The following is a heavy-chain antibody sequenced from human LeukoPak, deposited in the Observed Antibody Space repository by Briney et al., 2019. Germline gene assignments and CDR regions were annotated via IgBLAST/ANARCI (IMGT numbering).Heavy chain of an antibody. J-gene: IGHJ2*01. Sequence: PSQTLSLTCTVSGGSISSGGYYWSWIRQPPGKGLEWIGYIYHSGSTYYNPSLKSRVTISVDRSKNQFSLKLSSVTAADTAVYYCARPTYPDAWWYFDLWGRGTLVTVSS. V-gene: IGHV4-30-2*01. CDR3: ARPTYPDAWWYFDL. D-gene: IGHD1-14*01. CDR1: GGSISSGGYY. CDR2: IYHSGST.